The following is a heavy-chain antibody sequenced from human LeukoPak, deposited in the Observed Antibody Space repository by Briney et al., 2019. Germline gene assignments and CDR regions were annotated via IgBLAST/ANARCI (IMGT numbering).Heavy chain of an antibody. CDR2: VRSDGSHD. J-gene: IGHJ4*02. V-gene: IGHV3-30*02. CDR3: AKDARSFDWLFDH. CDR1: GFVFSTYG. Sequence: PGGSLRLSCVASGFVFSTYGMHWVRQAPGEGLEWVAYVRSDGSHDYYADSVTGRFTNSRDNSKNTLYLQMNSLRADDTSMYYCAKDARSFDWLFDHWGQGILVTVSS. D-gene: IGHD3-9*01.